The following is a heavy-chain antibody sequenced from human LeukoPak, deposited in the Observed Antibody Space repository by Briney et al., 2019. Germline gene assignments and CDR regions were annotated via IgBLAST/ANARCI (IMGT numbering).Heavy chain of an antibody. V-gene: IGHV5-51*01. CDR2: IYPDDSDT. Sequence: GESLKISCKGSGYRFNAYWIAWVRQMPGKGLEWMGIIYPDDSDTRYSPSFQGQVTISADKSISTAYLQWSSLKASDTAMYYCARISGSYAFDIWGQGTMVTVSS. J-gene: IGHJ3*02. CDR1: GYRFNAYW. CDR3: ARISGSYAFDI. D-gene: IGHD1-26*01.